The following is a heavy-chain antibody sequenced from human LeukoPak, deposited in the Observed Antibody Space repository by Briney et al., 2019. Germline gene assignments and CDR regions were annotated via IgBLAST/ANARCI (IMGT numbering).Heavy chain of an antibody. V-gene: IGHV5-51*01. Sequence: PGASLQISCKGSGYSFTSYWIGWVRQLPGKGLEWMGIIYPGDSDTRYSPSFQGQVTISADKSISTAYLQWSSLKASDTAMYYCARLLGYCSGGSCSLYYMDVWGKGTTVTVSS. J-gene: IGHJ6*03. D-gene: IGHD2-15*01. CDR3: ARLLGYCSGGSCSLYYMDV. CDR1: GYSFTSYW. CDR2: IYPGDSDT.